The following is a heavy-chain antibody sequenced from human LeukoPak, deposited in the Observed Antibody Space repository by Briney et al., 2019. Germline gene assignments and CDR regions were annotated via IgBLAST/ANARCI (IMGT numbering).Heavy chain of an antibody. Sequence: GASVKVSCKASGYTFTSYGISWVRQAPGQGLEWMGWISAYNGNTNYAQKLQGTVTMTTDTSTSTAYMELRSLRSDDTAVYYCAGDPRLFPDSSTKGFDYWGEGSLVTDSS. CDR1: GYTFTSYG. J-gene: IGHJ4*02. V-gene: IGHV1-18*01. D-gene: IGHD2-2*01. CDR2: ISAYNGNT. CDR3: AGDPRLFPDSSTKGFDY.